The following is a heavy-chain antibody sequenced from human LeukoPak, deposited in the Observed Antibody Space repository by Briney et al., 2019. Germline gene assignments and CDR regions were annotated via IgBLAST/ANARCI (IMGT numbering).Heavy chain of an antibody. CDR1: EFTYSAYA. V-gene: IGHV3-23*01. Sequence: GGSLRLSCAASEFTYSAYAMSWVRQAPGKGLEWVSTISGDGRSTFYADSVRGRFTISRDDSKTTLFLQMNSLRAEDTAIYYCARRYGGWGAFDIWGQGTVVTVSS. J-gene: IGHJ3*02. CDR2: ISGDGRST. D-gene: IGHD4-23*01. CDR3: ARRYGGWGAFDI.